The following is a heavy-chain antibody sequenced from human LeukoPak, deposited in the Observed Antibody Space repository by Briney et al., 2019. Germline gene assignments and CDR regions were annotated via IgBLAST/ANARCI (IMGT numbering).Heavy chain of an antibody. Sequence: SETLSLTCTVSGGSISSSSYYWGWIRQPPGKGLEWIGSIYYSGSTYYNPSLKSRVTISVDTSKNQFSLKLSSVTAADTAVYYCARHYGVNYDSSGYSRLFYMDVWGKGTTVTISS. D-gene: IGHD3-22*01. CDR1: GGSISSSSYY. CDR3: ARHYGVNYDSSGYSRLFYMDV. CDR2: IYYSGST. J-gene: IGHJ6*03. V-gene: IGHV4-39*01.